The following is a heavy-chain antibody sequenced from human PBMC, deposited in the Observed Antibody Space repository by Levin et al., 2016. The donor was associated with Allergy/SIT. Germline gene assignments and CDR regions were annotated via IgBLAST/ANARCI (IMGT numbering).Heavy chain of an antibody. CDR1: GGSISSSSYY. J-gene: IGHJ4*02. V-gene: IGHV4-39*01. CDR3: ARNQRSVKKFDY. Sequence: SETLSLTCTVSGGSISSSSYYWGWIRQPPGKGLEWIGSIYYGGSTYYNPSLKSRVTISVDTSKNQFSLKLSSVTAADTAVYYCARNQRSVKKFDYWGQGTLVTVSS. D-gene: IGHD2-2*01. CDR2: IYYGGST.